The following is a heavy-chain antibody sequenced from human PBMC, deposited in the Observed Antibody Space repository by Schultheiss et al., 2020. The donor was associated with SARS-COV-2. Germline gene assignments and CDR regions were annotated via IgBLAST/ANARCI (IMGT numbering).Heavy chain of an antibody. J-gene: IGHJ4*02. CDR2: ISSSSSYI. V-gene: IGHV3-11*06. Sequence: GGSLRLSCAASGFTFSDYYMSWIRQAPGKGLEWVSSISSSSSYIYYADSVKGRFTISRDNAKNSLYLQMNSLRAEDTAVYYCAREGDSSSYDYWGQGTLVTVSS. D-gene: IGHD6-13*01. CDR1: GFTFSDYY. CDR3: AREGDSSSYDY.